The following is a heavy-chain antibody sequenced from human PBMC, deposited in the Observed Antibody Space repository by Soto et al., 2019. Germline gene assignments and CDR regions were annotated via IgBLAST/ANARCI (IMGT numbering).Heavy chain of an antibody. CDR3: AGYNWNYYFDT. J-gene: IGHJ5*02. CDR1: GGSVRDGSYY. V-gene: IGHV4-61*01. D-gene: IGHD1-7*01. Sequence: SETLSLTCTVSGGSVRDGSYYWAWLRQPPGKGLEWIGHIYHSGSTIYNPSLKSRVTISIDTSKSQFSLNLNSMTAADTAVYYCAGYNWNYYFDTWGQGTLVTVSS. CDR2: IYHSGST.